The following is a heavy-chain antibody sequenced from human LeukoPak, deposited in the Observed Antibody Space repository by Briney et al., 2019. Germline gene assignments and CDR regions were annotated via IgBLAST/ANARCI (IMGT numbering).Heavy chain of an antibody. CDR2: INHSGST. J-gene: IGHJ4*02. CDR3: ARGPTYYYGSGSYGRDY. D-gene: IGHD3-10*01. V-gene: IGHV4-34*01. CDR1: GGSFSGYY. Sequence: SETLSLTCAVYGGSFSGYYWSWIRLPPGKGLEWIGEINHSGSTNYNPSLKSRVTISVDTSKNQFSLKLSSVTAADTAVYYCARGPTYYYGSGSYGRDYWGQGTLVTVSS.